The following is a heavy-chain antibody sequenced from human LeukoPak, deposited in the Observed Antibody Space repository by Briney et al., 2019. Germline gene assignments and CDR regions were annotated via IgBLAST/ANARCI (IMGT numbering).Heavy chain of an antibody. CDR3: ARDKVRAVAGPIFDY. CDR1: GFTFSSYS. J-gene: IGHJ4*02. V-gene: IGHV3-21*01. CDR2: ISSSSSYI. D-gene: IGHD6-19*01. Sequence: KPGGSLRLSCAASGFTFSSYSMNWVRQAPGKGLEWVSSISSSSSYIYYADSAKGRFTISRDNAKNSLYLQMNSLRAEDTAVYYCARDKVRAVAGPIFDYWGQGTLVTVSS.